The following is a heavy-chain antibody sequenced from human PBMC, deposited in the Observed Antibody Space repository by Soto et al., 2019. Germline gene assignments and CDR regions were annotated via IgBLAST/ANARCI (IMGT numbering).Heavy chain of an antibody. Sequence: EVQLVESGGGLVKPGGSLRLSCVGSGFNFNKAWMSWVRQAPGKGLEWLGRVKSNTDGGATDYAAPVKGRFTISRDDSESTVYLQMDSLQTEDTAVYYCATDRDRYMITIGDWGQGTLVTVSS. CDR3: ATDRDRYMITIGD. CDR2: VKSNTDGGAT. J-gene: IGHJ4*02. V-gene: IGHV3-15*01. CDR1: GFNFNKAW. D-gene: IGHD3-16*01.